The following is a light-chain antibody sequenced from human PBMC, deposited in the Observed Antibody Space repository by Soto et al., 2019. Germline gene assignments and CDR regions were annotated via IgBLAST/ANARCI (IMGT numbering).Light chain of an antibody. CDR3: SSYTSSNTLV. Sequence: QSALTQPASVSGSPGQSITISCTGTSSDVGAYNYVSWYQQHPGKAPTLMIVEVSDRPSGVSKRFSGSKSGNTSSLSIYGLEAEDEDDYYCSSYTSSNTLVFGGGTKLTVL. CDR1: SSDVGAYNY. V-gene: IGLV2-14*01. CDR2: EVS. J-gene: IGLJ2*01.